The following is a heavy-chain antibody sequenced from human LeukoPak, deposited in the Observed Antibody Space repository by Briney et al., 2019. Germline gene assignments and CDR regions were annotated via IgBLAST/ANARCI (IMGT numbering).Heavy chain of an antibody. CDR2: INHSGST. J-gene: IGHJ4*02. V-gene: IGHV4-34*01. D-gene: IGHD6-19*01. CDR1: GGSFSGYY. CDR3: AREGRIASGWHDFDY. Sequence: SETLSLTCAVYGGSFSGYYWSWIRQPPGKGLEWIGEINHSGSTNYNPSLKSRVTISVDTSKNQFSLKLSSVTAADTAIYYCAREGRIASGWHDFDYWGQGTLVTVSS.